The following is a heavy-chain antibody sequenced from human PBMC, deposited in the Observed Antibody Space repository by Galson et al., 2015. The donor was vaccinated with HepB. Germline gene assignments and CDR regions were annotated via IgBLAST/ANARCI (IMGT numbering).Heavy chain of an antibody. CDR3: ARRQQLRSAFLDY. Sequence: SLRLSCAASGFTFSSYAMHWVRQAPGKGLEWVAVISYDGSNKYYADSVKGRFTISRDNSKNTLYLQMNSLRAEDTAVYYCARRQQLRSAFLDYWGQGTLVTVSS. CDR2: ISYDGSNK. D-gene: IGHD6-13*01. V-gene: IGHV3-30*04. CDR1: GFTFSSYA. J-gene: IGHJ4*02.